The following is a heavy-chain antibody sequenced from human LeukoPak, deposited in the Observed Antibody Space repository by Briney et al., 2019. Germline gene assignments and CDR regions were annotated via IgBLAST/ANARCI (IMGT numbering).Heavy chain of an antibody. Sequence: GGSLRLSCAASGFTFSSYEMNWVRQAPGKGLEWVSYISSSGSTIYYADSVKGRFTISRDNAKNSLYLQMNSLRAEDTAVYYCARDQQLWLLGYWGQGTLVTVPS. D-gene: IGHD5-18*01. CDR1: GFTFSSYE. J-gene: IGHJ4*02. CDR2: ISSSGSTI. CDR3: ARDQQLWLLGY. V-gene: IGHV3-48*03.